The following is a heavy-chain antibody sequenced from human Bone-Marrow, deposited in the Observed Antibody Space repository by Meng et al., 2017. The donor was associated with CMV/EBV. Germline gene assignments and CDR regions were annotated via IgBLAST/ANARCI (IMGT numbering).Heavy chain of an antibody. CDR3: ARGAYYGGNSKVFSY. V-gene: IGHV1-2*02. CDR1: GYSFSDYQ. CDR2: INPNSGGT. Sequence: ASVKVSCKASGYSFSDYQMHWVRQAPGQGLEWMGWINPNSGGTNYAQKFQGRVTMTRDTSISTAYMELSRLRSDDTAVYYCARGAYYGGNSKVFSYWGQGTLVTVSS. J-gene: IGHJ4*02. D-gene: IGHD4-23*01.